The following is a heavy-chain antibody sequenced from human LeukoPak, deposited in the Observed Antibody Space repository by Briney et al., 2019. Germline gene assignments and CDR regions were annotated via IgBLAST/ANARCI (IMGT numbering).Heavy chain of an antibody. J-gene: IGHJ4*02. V-gene: IGHV1-46*01. CDR2: INPSGGST. CDR1: GYTFTSYY. D-gene: IGHD3-10*01. Sequence: ASVKVPCKASGYTFTSYYMHWVRQAPGQGLEWMGIINPSGGSTSYAQKFQGRVTMTRDTSTDTAYMELSSLRSEDTAVYYCAISMVRGVIHPNWGQGTLVTVSS. CDR3: AISMVRGVIHPN.